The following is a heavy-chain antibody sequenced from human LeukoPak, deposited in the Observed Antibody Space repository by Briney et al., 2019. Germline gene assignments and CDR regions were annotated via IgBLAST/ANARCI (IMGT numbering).Heavy chain of an antibody. J-gene: IGHJ5*02. V-gene: IGHV3-23*01. Sequence: GGSLRLSCAASGMNFSSYAMSWVRQVAGKGLEWVSTISGSGRSTYYADSVKGRFTISRDNSKKTLDLQMNSLRAEDTAVYYCAKDPGIIVGGGFDPWGQGTLVTVSS. D-gene: IGHD2/OR15-2a*01. CDR1: GMNFSSYA. CDR2: ISGSGRST. CDR3: AKDPGIIVGGGFDP.